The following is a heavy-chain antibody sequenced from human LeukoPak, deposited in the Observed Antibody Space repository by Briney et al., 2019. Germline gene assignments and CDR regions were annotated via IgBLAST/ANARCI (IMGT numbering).Heavy chain of an antibody. CDR1: GGTLRSYA. Sequence: ASVKVSCKASGGTLRSYAISWVRQAPGQGLERMGGTIPIFGTATYAQRFQGRVTITTDESRSTAYMELNSLRSDDTAVHYCVREGEPQTFAYWGQGTLVTVSS. V-gene: IGHV1-69*05. J-gene: IGHJ4*02. CDR3: VREGEPQTFAY. CDR2: TIPIFGTA. D-gene: IGHD3-16*01.